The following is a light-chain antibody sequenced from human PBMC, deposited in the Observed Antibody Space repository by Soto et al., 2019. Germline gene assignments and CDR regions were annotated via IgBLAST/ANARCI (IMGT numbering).Light chain of an antibody. J-gene: IGLJ2*01. Sequence: QSVLTQPPSASGTPGQRVTISCSGSSSNIGSNYVYWYQQLPGTAPKLLIYRNNQRPSGVPDPFSGSKSGTSASLAISGLRSEDEADYYCAAWDDSLSGHVVFGGGTKLTVL. CDR1: SSNIGSNY. CDR2: RNN. V-gene: IGLV1-47*01. CDR3: AAWDDSLSGHVV.